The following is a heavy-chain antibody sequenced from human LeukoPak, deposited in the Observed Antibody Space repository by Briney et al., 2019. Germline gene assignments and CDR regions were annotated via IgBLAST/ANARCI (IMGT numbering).Heavy chain of an antibody. Sequence: LRLSCAASGFTFSSYAMSWIRQPPGKGLEWIGYIYYSGSTYYNPSLKSRVTISVDTSKNQFSLKLSSVTAADTAVYYCAREGGEDGMDVWGKGTTVTVSS. D-gene: IGHD2-21*01. V-gene: IGHV4-30-4*08. CDR3: AREGGEDGMDV. CDR1: GFTFSSYA. CDR2: IYYSGST. J-gene: IGHJ6*04.